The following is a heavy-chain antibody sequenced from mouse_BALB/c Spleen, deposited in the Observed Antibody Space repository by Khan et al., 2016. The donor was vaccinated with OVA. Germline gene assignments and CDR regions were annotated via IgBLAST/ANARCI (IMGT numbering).Heavy chain of an antibody. CDR1: GYTFTSYW. V-gene: IGHV1-7*01. D-gene: IGHD1-1*01. CDR3: ERSELRRFLFNY. J-gene: IGHJ2*01. Sequence: QVQLKESGAELAKPGASVKMSCKASGYTFTSYWMHWVKQRPGQGLEWIGYINPIPGYTEYNQKFKDKATLTADKSSSTAYMQLSSLTSEDSAVYYCERSELRRFLFNYGGQGTTLPVSS. CDR2: INPIPGYT.